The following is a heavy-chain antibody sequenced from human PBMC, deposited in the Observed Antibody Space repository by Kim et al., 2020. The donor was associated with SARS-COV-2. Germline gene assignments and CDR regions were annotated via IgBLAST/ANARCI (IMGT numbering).Heavy chain of an antibody. CDR2: ISSSSSYI. CDR1: GFTFSSYS. CDR3: ARDLRLGYCSGGSCYNTGSLDY. D-gene: IGHD2-15*01. Sequence: GGSLRLSCAASGFTFSSYSMNWVRQAPGKGLEWVSSISSSSSYIYYADSVKGRFTISRDNAKNSLYLQMNSLRAEDTAVYYCARDLRLGYCSGGSCYNTGSLDYWGQGTLVTVSS. V-gene: IGHV3-21*01. J-gene: IGHJ4*02.